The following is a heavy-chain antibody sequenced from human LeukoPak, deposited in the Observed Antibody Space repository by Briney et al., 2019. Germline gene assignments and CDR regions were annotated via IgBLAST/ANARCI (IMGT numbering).Heavy chain of an antibody. CDR1: GFTLTNYA. D-gene: IGHD3-9*01. V-gene: IGHV3-30*04. J-gene: IGHJ6*03. Sequence: GRSLRLSCAISGFTLTNYAVHWVRQAPGKGLEWLAVMSNDGKNKYLADSVEGRFSVSRDISKDTLYLQMDSLRAEDTAVYYCAREGHSDLLTGYSPVEYYYYMDVWGKGTTVTVSS. CDR3: AREGHSDLLTGYSPVEYYYYMDV. CDR2: MSNDGKNK.